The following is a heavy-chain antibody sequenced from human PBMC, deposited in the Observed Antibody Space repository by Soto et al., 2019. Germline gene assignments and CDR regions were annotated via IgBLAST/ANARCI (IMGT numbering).Heavy chain of an antibody. Sequence: SETLSLTCTVSGGSISSYYWSWIRQPPGKGLEWIGYIYYSGGTNYNPSLKSRVTISVDTSKDQFSLKLSSVTAADTAVYYCARVSIGSSSFGWYYYYGMDVWGQGTTVTVSS. CDR2: IYYSGGT. CDR1: GGSISSYY. CDR3: ARVSIGSSSFGWYYYYGMDV. V-gene: IGHV4-59*01. D-gene: IGHD6-6*01. J-gene: IGHJ6*02.